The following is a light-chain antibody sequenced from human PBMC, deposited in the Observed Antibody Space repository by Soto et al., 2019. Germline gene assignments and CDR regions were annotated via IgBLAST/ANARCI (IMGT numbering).Light chain of an antibody. V-gene: IGLV2-14*01. J-gene: IGLJ1*01. Sequence: QSVLTQPASVSGSPGQSITISCTGTSSDVGDYNFVSWYQQHPGKAPKLMIYEVSHRPSGVSNRFSGSKSGNTASLTISGLQADDEADYYCNSYTSSNTLYAFGTGTKVTVL. CDR2: EVS. CDR1: SSDVGDYNF. CDR3: NSYTSSNTLYA.